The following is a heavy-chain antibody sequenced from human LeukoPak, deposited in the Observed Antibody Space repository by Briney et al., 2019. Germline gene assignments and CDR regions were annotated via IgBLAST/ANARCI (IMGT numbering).Heavy chain of an antibody. CDR3: ARDNWSKYYFDY. V-gene: IGHV3-21*01. CDR1: VFTFSSYS. D-gene: IGHD1/OR15-1a*01. CDR2: ISSSSSYI. Sequence: GGSLRLSCAASVFTFSSYSMNWVRQAPGKGLEGVSSISSSSSYIYYADSVTGRFTISRDNAKKSLYLQMNSLSAEDTAVYYCARDNWSKYYFDYWGQGTLVTVSS. J-gene: IGHJ4*02.